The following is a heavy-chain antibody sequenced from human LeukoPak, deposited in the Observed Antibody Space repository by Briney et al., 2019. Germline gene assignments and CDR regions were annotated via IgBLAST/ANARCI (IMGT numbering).Heavy chain of an antibody. D-gene: IGHD3-22*01. CDR1: GFTFSSYA. Sequence: PGGSLRLSCAASGFTFSSYAMSWVRQAPGKGLEWVSAISGSGGSTYYADSVKGRFTISRDNSKNTLYLQMNSLRAEDTAVYYCAKDSYYYDSSGLDAFDIWGQGTMVTVSS. CDR3: AKDSYYYDSSGLDAFDI. V-gene: IGHV3-23*01. J-gene: IGHJ3*02. CDR2: ISGSGGST.